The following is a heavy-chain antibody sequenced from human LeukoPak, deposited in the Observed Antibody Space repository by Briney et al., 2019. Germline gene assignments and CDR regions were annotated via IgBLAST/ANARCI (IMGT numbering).Heavy chain of an antibody. CDR1: GFTFSNYC. Sequence: GGSLSLSCAASGFTFSNYCMTWVRQAPGKGLEWVAHINQDGSKEYYMDSVTARFTISRDNAKNSLSLQMNSLRAEDTAVYYCVRDGGVSGYDLLDYWGQGTLVTVSS. CDR3: VRDGGVSGYDLLDY. V-gene: IGHV3-7*01. D-gene: IGHD5-12*01. J-gene: IGHJ4*02. CDR2: INQDGSKE.